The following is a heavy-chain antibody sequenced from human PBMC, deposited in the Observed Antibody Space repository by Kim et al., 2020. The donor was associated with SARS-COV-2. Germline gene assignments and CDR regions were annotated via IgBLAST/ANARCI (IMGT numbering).Heavy chain of an antibody. CDR3: ARSEGCGSGSYCPFDY. J-gene: IGHJ4*02. CDR2: INHSGST. V-gene: IGHV4-34*01. Sequence: SETLSLTCAVYGGSFSGYYWSWIRQPPGKGLEWIGEINHSGSTNYNPSLKSRVTISVDTSKNQFSLKLSSVTAADTAVYYCARSEGCGSGSYCPFDYWGQGTLVTVSS. D-gene: IGHD3-10*01. CDR1: GGSFSGYY.